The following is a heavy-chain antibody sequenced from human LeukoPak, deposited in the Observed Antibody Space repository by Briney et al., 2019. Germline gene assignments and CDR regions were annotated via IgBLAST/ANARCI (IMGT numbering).Heavy chain of an antibody. Sequence: GGSLRLSCAASGFTFSSYEMSWVRQAPGKGLEWVSYISSSGSTIYYADSVKGRFTISRDNAKNSLYLQMNSLRAEDTAVYYCARDTIFGVVTFFDSWGQGTLVTASP. D-gene: IGHD3-3*01. J-gene: IGHJ4*02. CDR2: ISSSGSTI. CDR1: GFTFSSYE. V-gene: IGHV3-48*03. CDR3: ARDTIFGVVTFFDS.